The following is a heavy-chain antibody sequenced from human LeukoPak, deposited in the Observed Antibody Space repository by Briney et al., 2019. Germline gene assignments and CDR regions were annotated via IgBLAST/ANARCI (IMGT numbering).Heavy chain of an antibody. CDR3: AKDGVGATTGSDY. CDR2: ISYDGSNK. D-gene: IGHD1-26*01. CDR1: GFTFSSYA. Sequence: GGSLRLSCAASGFTFSSYAMHWVRQAPGKGLEWVAVISYDGSNKYYADSVKGRFTISRDNSKNTLYLQMNSLRAEDTAVYYCAKDGVGATTGSDYWGQGTLVTVSS. V-gene: IGHV3-30-3*01. J-gene: IGHJ4*02.